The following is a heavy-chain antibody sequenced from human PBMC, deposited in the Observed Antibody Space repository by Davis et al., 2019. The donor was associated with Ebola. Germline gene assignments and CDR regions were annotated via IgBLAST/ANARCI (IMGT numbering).Heavy chain of an antibody. CDR3: ARQGGYCSDGSCYAY. CDR1: GYSFTSYW. D-gene: IGHD2-15*01. V-gene: IGHV5-51*01. J-gene: IGHJ4*02. Sequence: KVSCKGSGYSFTSYWIGWVRQMPGKGLEWMGIIYPGDSDTRYSPSFQGQVTISADKSISTAYLQWSSLKASDTAMYYCARQGGYCSDGSCYAYWGQGTLVTVSS. CDR2: IYPGDSDT.